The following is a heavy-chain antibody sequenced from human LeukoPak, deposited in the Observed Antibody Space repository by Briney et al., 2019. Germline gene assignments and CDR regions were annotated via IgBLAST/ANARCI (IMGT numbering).Heavy chain of an antibody. CDR2: ISYDGSNK. CDR3: AKDNGSHFDY. Sequence: GGSLRLSCAASGFTFSSYGMHWVRQAPGKGLEWVAVISYDGSNKYYADSVKGRFTISRDNSKNTLYLQMNSLRAEDTAVYYCAKDNGSHFDYWGQGTLVTVSS. CDR1: GFTFSSYG. V-gene: IGHV3-30*18. J-gene: IGHJ4*02. D-gene: IGHD1-26*01.